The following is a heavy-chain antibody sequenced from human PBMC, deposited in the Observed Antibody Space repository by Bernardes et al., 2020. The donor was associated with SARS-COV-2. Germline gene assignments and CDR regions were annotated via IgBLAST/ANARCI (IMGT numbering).Heavy chain of an antibody. CDR2: ISSDGDNT. Sequence: GGVLSLSCSASGFPFSRYALPWVPPAPGKGLEYVSAISSDGDNTYYADSVKGRFIISRDNSKNMLHLQMSSLRLEDTAMYYCVKGSVAVAGVDYWGQGTLVTVST. D-gene: IGHD6-19*01. J-gene: IGHJ4*02. V-gene: IGHV3-64D*06. CDR1: GFPFSRYA. CDR3: VKGSVAVAGVDY.